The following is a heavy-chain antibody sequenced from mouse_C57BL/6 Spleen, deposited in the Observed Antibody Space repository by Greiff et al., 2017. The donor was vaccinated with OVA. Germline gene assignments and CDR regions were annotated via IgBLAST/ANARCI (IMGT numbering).Heavy chain of an antibody. Sequence: VQLQQSGAELVRPGSSVKLSCKASGYTFTSYWMDWVKQRPGQGLEWIGNIYPSDSETHYNQKFKDKATLTVDKSSSTAYMQLSSLTSEDSAVYYCARDAGSFFDYWGQGTTLTVSS. CDR1: GYTFTSYW. CDR2: IYPSDSET. V-gene: IGHV1-61*01. J-gene: IGHJ2*01. CDR3: ARDAGSFFDY. D-gene: IGHD3-1*01.